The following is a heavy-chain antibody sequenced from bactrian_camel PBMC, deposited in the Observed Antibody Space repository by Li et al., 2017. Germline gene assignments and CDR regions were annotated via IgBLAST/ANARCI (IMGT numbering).Heavy chain of an antibody. CDR2: INSGGGST. V-gene: IGHV3S31*01. CDR1: GFTFRSRP. Sequence: DVQLVESGGDLVQPGGSLRLSCAASGFTFRSRPMSWVRQAPGKGLEWVSGINSGGGSTYYADSLKGRFTISRHNAKNTLYLQMNSLAPEDTAMYYCAATEQTYCYGFAWRTNGYWGQGTQVTVS. D-gene: IGHD3*01. CDR3: AATEQTYCYGFAWRTNGY. J-gene: IGHJ6*01.